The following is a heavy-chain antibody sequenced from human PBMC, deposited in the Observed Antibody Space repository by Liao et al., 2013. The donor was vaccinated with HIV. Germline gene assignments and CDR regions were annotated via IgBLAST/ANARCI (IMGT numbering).Heavy chain of an antibody. D-gene: IGHD3-22*01. CDR3: ATQWGSGYDPFDD. CDR1: GGSISSYY. V-gene: IGHV4-59*01. CDR2: IYYSGST. Sequence: QVQLQESGPRLVKPSETLSLTCTVSGGSISSYYWSWIRQPPGKGLEWIGYIYYSGSTNYNPSLKSRVTISLDTSKNQFSLKLSSVTAADTAVYYCATQWGSGYDPFDDWGQGTLVTVSS. J-gene: IGHJ4*02.